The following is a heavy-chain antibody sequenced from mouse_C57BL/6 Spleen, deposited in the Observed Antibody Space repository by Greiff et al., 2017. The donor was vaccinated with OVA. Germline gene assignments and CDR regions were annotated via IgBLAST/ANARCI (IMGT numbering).Heavy chain of an antibody. V-gene: IGHV1-15*01. Sequence: QVQLQQSGAELVRPGASVTLSCKASGYTFTDYEMHWVKQTPVHGLEWIGAIDPETGGTAYNQKFKGKAILTADKSSSTAYMELRSLTSEDSAVYYCTRCNWGAYWGQGTLVTVSA. D-gene: IGHD4-1*02. J-gene: IGHJ3*01. CDR1: GYTFTDYE. CDR2: IDPETGGT. CDR3: TRCNWGAY.